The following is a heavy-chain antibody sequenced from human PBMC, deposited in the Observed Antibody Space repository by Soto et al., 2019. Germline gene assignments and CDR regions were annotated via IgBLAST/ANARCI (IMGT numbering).Heavy chain of an antibody. V-gene: IGHV3-7*01. J-gene: IGHJ4*02. CDR3: ARDETYYYGSGPV. Sequence: GGSLRLSCAASGFTFSNYWMSWVRQAPGKGLEWVANIKQDGSGRFYVDSVKGRFTISRDNAKNSLYLQMNSLRAEDTAVYYCARDETYYYGSGPVGGPGTLVTVSS. CDR2: IKQDGSGR. D-gene: IGHD3-10*01. CDR1: GFTFSNYW.